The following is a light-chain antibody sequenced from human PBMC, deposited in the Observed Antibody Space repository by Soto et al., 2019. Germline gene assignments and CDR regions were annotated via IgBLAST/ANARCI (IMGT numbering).Light chain of an antibody. CDR3: QQYGSSGT. V-gene: IGKV3-20*01. CDR1: QSVSSY. CDR2: GAS. J-gene: IGKJ1*01. Sequence: IVLTQSPGTLSLSPGERATLSCRASQSVSSYLAWYQQKPGQAPRLLIYGASNRATGIPDRFSGSGSGTDFTLTISRLEPEDFAVYYCQQYGSSGTFGQGTKVDNK.